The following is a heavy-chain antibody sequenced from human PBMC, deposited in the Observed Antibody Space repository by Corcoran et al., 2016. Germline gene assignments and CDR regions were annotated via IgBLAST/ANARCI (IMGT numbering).Heavy chain of an antibody. CDR3: AREEYYYGSGSITYYGMDV. CDR1: GFTFSSYG. J-gene: IGHJ6*02. Sequence: QVQLVESGGGVVQPGRSLRLSCAASGFTFSSYGMHWVRQAPGKGLEWVAVIWYDGSNKYYADSVKGRFTISRDNSKNTLYLQMNSLRAEDTAVYYCAREEYYYGSGSITYYGMDVWGQGTTVTVSS. CDR2: IWYDGSNK. D-gene: IGHD3-10*01. V-gene: IGHV3-33*01.